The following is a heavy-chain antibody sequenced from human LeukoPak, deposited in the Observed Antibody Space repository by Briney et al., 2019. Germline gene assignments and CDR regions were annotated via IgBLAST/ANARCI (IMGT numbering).Heavy chain of an antibody. CDR1: GYTFTSYG. CDR2: ISAYNGNT. V-gene: IGHV1-18*04. J-gene: IGHJ3*02. Sequence: ASVKVSCKASGYTFTSYGISWVRQAPGQGLEWMGWISAYNGNTNYAQKLQGRVTMTTDTSTSTAYMELRSLRSDDTAVYYCARDGPPMVRGVITAFEIWGQGTMVTVSS. D-gene: IGHD3-10*01. CDR3: ARDGPPMVRGVITAFEI.